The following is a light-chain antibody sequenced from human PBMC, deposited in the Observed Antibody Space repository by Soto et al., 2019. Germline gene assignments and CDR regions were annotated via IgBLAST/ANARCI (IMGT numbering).Light chain of an antibody. J-gene: IGKJ1*01. CDR3: QQRRNWPQT. V-gene: IGKV3-11*01. CDR2: DAS. Sequence: EIVLTQSPATLSLSPGERATLSCRASQSVSSYLAWYQQKPGQAPRLLIYDASNRATGIPARFSGSGSGTAFTLTISSLEPEDFAVYYCQQRRNWPQTFGQGTKVEIK. CDR1: QSVSSY.